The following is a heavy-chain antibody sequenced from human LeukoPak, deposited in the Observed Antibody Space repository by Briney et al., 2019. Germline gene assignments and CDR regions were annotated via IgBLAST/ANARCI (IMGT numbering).Heavy chain of an antibody. CDR2: ISGSGGST. Sequence: PGGSLRLSCAASGLTFSSYAMSWVRQAPGKGLEWVSAISGSGGSTYYADSVKGRFTISRDNSKNTLYLQMNSLRAEDTAVYYCAKDPTPFMVRGVNVDYWGQGTLVTVSS. D-gene: IGHD3-10*01. V-gene: IGHV3-23*01. CDR1: GLTFSSYA. J-gene: IGHJ4*02. CDR3: AKDPTPFMVRGVNVDY.